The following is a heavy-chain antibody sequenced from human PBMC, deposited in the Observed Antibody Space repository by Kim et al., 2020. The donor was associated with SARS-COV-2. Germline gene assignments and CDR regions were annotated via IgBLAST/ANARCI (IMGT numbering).Heavy chain of an antibody. CDR1: GGSVSNENYY. J-gene: IGHJ5*02. D-gene: IGHD5-18*01. V-gene: IGHV4-61*01. Sequence: SETLSLTCTVSGGSVSNENYYWSWIRQPPGKGLEWIGYTYYSGSTKYNPSLKSRVTISADTSKNQFSLKLSSVTAADTAVYYCARISGYTNGYAEDRFDPWGQGTLVPVSS. CDR2: TYYSGST. CDR3: ARISGYTNGYAEDRFDP.